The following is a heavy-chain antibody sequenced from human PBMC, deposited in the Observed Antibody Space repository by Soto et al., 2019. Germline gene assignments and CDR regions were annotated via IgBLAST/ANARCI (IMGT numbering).Heavy chain of an antibody. CDR1: GASITSVDCY. CDR2: IYYRGTS. D-gene: IGHD3-9*01. J-gene: IGHJ5*01. CDR3: AGALGILAGYYRP. Sequence: KPSETLSLTCTVSGASITSVDCYWSWIRQSPGTGLEWIGYIYYRGTSYYNPSLKSRVSMSVDTSKNQFSLKLESVTAADTAVYYCAGALGILAGYYRPWGQGTLVTVSS. V-gene: IGHV4-30-4*01.